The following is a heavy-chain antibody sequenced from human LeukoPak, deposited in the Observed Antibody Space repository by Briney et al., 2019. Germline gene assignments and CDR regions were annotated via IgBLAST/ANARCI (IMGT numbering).Heavy chain of an antibody. CDR2: IYYSGST. CDR3: ARHPYDKTGRPLDS. CDR1: GDSMNSGLSY. D-gene: IGHD3-9*01. J-gene: IGHJ4*02. Sequence: SETLSLTCSVSGDSMNSGLSYWAWIRQPPGKGLEWIGTIYYSGSTGSTFYNPSLKSRVTISVDTSKNQFSLNLSSVTAADTAIYYCARHPYDKTGRPLDSWGQGTLVTVSS. V-gene: IGHV4-39*01.